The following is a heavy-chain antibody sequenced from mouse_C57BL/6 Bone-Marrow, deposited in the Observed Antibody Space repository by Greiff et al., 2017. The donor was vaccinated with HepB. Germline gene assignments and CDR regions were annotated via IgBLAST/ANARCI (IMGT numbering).Heavy chain of an antibody. CDR2: MRSKSSNYAT. J-gene: IGHJ4*01. D-gene: IGHD1-1*01. CDR3: VREDNYYYDNSYGYYYAMDY. Sequence: EVQLVESGGGLVQPKGSLKFSCAASGFTFNTYAMHWVRQAPGKGLEWVARMRSKSSNYATYYADSVKDRFTISRDDSQSMLYLQMNDLQTEDTAMYDCVREDNYYYDNSYGYYYAMDYWGQGTSVTVSS. V-gene: IGHV10-3*01. CDR1: GFTFNTYA.